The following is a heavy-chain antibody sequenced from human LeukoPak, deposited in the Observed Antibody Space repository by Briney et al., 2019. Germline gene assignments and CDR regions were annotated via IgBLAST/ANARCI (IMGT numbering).Heavy chain of an antibody. CDR2: ISSSGSTI. D-gene: IGHD3-22*01. CDR3: ARDAVPDYYDSSRNWFDP. CDR1: GFTFSDYY. J-gene: IGHJ5*02. V-gene: IGHV3-11*01. Sequence: GGSLRLSCAASGFTFSDYYMSWIRQAPGKGLEWDSYISSSGSTIYYADSVKGRFTISRDNAKNSLYLQMNSLRAEDTAVYYCARDAVPDYYDSSRNWFDPWGQGTLVTVSS.